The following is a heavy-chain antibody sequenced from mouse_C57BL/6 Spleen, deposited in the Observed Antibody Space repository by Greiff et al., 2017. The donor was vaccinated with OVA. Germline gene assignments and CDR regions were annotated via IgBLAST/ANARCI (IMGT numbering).Heavy chain of an antibody. Sequence: VQLQQSDAELVKPGASVKISCKVSGYTFTDHTIHWMKQRPEQGLEWIGYLSPRDGSTKYNEKFKGKATLTADKSSSTAYMQLNSLTSEDSAVYFCARPYYGHWYFDVWGTGTTVTVSS. CDR1: GYTFTDHT. D-gene: IGHD1-2*01. CDR3: ARPYYGHWYFDV. V-gene: IGHV1-78*01. J-gene: IGHJ1*03. CDR2: LSPRDGST.